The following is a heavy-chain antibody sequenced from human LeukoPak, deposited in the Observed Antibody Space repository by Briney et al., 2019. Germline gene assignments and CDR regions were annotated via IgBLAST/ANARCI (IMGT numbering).Heavy chain of an antibody. Sequence: SETLSLTCIVSGGSISTYYWNWIRQPPGKGLEWIGYNDYSGNTNYNPSLKSRVTISVDTSKNQSSLKVSSVTAADTAVYYCARDRRRDRLHAFDIWGQGTMVTVSS. CDR3: ARDRRRDRLHAFDI. V-gene: IGHV4-59*01. J-gene: IGHJ3*02. CDR1: GGSISTYY. CDR2: NDYSGNT. D-gene: IGHD5-12*01.